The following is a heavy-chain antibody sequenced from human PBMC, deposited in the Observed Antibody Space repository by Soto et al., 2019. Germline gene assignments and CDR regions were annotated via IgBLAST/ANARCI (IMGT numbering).Heavy chain of an antibody. J-gene: IGHJ6*03. CDR2: MNPNSGNT. CDR1: GYTFTSYD. Sequence: ASVKVSCKASGYTFTSYDINWVRQATGQGLEWMGWMNPNSGNTGYAQKFQGRVTMTRNTSISTAYMELSSLRSEDTAVYYCAVVAVAGIGYYYYYMDVWGKGTTVTVSS. D-gene: IGHD6-19*01. CDR3: AVVAVAGIGYYYYYMDV. V-gene: IGHV1-8*01.